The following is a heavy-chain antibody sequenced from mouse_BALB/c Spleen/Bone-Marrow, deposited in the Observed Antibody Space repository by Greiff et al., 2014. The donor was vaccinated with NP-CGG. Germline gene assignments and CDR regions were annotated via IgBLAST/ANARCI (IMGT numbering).Heavy chain of an antibody. CDR2: IFPGSGNT. D-gene: IGHD2-1*01. V-gene: IGHV1-66*01. Sequence: QVQLQQPGSELVKPGASVKISCKASGYSFTSCYIHWVKQRPGQGLEWIGWIFPGSGNTKYNEKFKGKATLTADTSSSTAYMQLSSLTSEDSAVYFCARSGYVGNYPYFDYWGQGTTLTVSS. CDR1: GYSFTSCY. CDR3: ARSGYVGNYPYFDY. J-gene: IGHJ2*01.